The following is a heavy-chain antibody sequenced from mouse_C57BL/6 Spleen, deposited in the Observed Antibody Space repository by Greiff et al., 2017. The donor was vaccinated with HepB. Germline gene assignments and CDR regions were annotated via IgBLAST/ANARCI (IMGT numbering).Heavy chain of an antibody. D-gene: IGHD2-3*01. CDR1: GYTFTDYE. CDR3: TRFRWLLLFDY. V-gene: IGHV1-15*01. CDR2: IDPETGGT. Sequence: VQLQQSGAELVRPGAPVTLSCKASGYTFTDYEMHWVKQTPVHGLEWIGAIDPETGGTAYNQKFKGKAILTADKSSSTAYMELRSLTSEDSAVYYCTRFRWLLLFDYWGQGTTLTVSS. J-gene: IGHJ2*01.